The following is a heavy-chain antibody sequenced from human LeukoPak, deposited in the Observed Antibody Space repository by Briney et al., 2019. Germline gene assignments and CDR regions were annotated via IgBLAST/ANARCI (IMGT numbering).Heavy chain of an antibody. V-gene: IGHV3-7*01. J-gene: IGHJ6*03. Sequence: PGGSLRLSCAASGFTFSSYWMSWVRQAPGKGLEWVASIKQDGSEKYYVDSVKGRFTISRDNAKNSLYLQMNSLRAEDTAVYYCARDIVVVPAAIEYYYYMDVWGKGTTVTVSS. CDR3: ARDIVVVPAAIEYYYYMDV. CDR2: IKQDGSEK. CDR1: GFTFSSYW. D-gene: IGHD2-2*02.